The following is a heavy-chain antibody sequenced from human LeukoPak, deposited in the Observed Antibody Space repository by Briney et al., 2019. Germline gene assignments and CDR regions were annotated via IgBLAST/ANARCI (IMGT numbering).Heavy chain of an antibody. CDR1: GYTLTGHY. CDR2: ISPHSGFT. D-gene: IGHD7-27*01. J-gene: IGHJ3*02. CDR3: ARQTGDDALDI. Sequence: ASVKVSCKASGYTLTGHYIHWVRQTPGQGLEWMGWISPHSGFTMYPQRFQGRVTMTTDTSISTAFLEVRRLRSDDTAAYYCARQTGDDALDIWGQGTMITVYS. V-gene: IGHV1-2*02.